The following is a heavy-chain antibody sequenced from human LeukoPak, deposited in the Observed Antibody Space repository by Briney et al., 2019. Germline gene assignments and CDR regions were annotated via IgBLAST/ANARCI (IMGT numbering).Heavy chain of an antibody. D-gene: IGHD1-26*01. CDR2: IRYDGSNK. Sequence: GGSLRLSCAASGFTFSSYGMHWVRQAPGKGLEWVAFIRYDGSNKYYADSVKGRFTISRDNAKNSLYLQMNSLRAEDTAVYYCARPWGGGYDLYSGSYSWALDYWGQGTLVTVSS. V-gene: IGHV3-30*02. CDR1: GFTFSSYG. CDR3: ARPWGGGYDLYSGSYSWALDY. J-gene: IGHJ4*02.